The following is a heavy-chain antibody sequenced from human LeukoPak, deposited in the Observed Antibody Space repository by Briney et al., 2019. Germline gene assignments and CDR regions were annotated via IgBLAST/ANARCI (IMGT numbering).Heavy chain of an antibody. D-gene: IGHD1-26*01. V-gene: IGHV4-30-2*01. Sequence: PSETLSLTCAVSGGSISSGGYSWSWIRQPPGKGLEWIGYIYHSGSTYYNPSLKSRVTISVDTSKNQFSLKLSSVTAADTAVYYCARGFGGSYSGDFDIWGQGTLVTVSS. CDR3: ARGFGGSYSGDFDI. J-gene: IGHJ4*02. CDR2: IYHSGST. CDR1: GGSISSGGYS.